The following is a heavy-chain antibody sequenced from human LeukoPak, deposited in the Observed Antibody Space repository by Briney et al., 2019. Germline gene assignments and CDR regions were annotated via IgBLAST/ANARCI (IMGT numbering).Heavy chain of an antibody. V-gene: IGHV3-48*03. J-gene: IGHJ4*02. CDR2: ISSSGSTI. Sequence: GGSLRLSCAASGFTFSSYEMNWVRQAPGKGLEWVSYISSSGSTIYYADSVKGRFTISRDNSKNTLYLQMNSLRAEDTAVYYCAKEAPRRNYYGSGNPFDYWGQGTLVTVSS. D-gene: IGHD3-10*01. CDR1: GFTFSSYE. CDR3: AKEAPRRNYYGSGNPFDY.